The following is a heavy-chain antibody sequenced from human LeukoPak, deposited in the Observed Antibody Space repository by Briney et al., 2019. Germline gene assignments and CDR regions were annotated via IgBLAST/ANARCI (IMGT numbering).Heavy chain of an antibody. V-gene: IGHV4-59*08. CDR1: GGSISSYY. D-gene: IGHD5-18*01. Sequence: KSSETLSLTCTVSGGSISSYYWSWIRQPPGKGLEWIGYIYYSGSTTYNPSLNSRVTISLDTSKNQFSLKLSSVTAADTAIYYCARRSYGSFDYWGQGTLVTVSS. CDR2: IYYSGST. J-gene: IGHJ4*02. CDR3: ARRSYGSFDY.